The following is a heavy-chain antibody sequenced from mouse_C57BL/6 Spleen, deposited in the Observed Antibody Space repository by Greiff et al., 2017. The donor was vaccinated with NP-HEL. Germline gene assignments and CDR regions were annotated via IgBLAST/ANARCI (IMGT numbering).Heavy chain of an antibody. Sequence: ESGPGLVKPSQSLSLTCSVTGYSITSGYYWNWIRQFPGNKLEWMGYISYDGSNNYNPSLKNRISITRDTSKNQFFLKLNSVTTEDTATYYCARGQLIYYAMDYWGQGTSVTVSS. CDR1: GYSITSGYY. CDR3: ARGQLIYYAMDY. J-gene: IGHJ4*01. V-gene: IGHV3-6*01. CDR2: ISYDGSN. D-gene: IGHD3-2*02.